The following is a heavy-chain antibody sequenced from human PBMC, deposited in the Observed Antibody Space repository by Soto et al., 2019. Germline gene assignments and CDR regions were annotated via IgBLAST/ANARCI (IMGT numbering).Heavy chain of an antibody. CDR3: AKAANVGVVMEYFDS. D-gene: IGHD3-3*01. CDR2: ISRSGGRT. Sequence: SGGSLRLSCGSSGFPFATYAMGWVRQASGKGLEWVSGISRSGGRTYYADSVRGRFTISRANSQNTLYLQMNGLRDDDTALYYCAKAANVGVVMEYFDSWGQGSLVTVSS. J-gene: IGHJ5*01. V-gene: IGHV3-23*01. CDR1: GFPFATYA.